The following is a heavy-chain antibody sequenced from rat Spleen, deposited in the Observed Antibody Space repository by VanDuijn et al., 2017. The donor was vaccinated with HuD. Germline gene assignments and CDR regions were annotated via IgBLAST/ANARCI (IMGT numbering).Heavy chain of an antibody. J-gene: IGHJ2*01. V-gene: IGHV5-29*01. CDR3: ARRHYGYTDYFDY. D-gene: IGHD1-9*01. Sequence: EVQLVESGGGLVQPGRSMKLSCVASGFTFNNYGMAWVRQAPTKGLEWVATFSYDGFTTYYRDSVRGRFTISSDDAKTTLYLQMDSLRSEDTATYYCARRHYGYTDYFDYWGQGVMVTVSS. CDR1: GFTFNNYG. CDR2: FSYDGFTT.